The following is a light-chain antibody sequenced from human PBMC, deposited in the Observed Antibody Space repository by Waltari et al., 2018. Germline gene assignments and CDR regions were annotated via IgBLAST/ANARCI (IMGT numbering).Light chain of an antibody. CDR3: QQSYSTPPFT. V-gene: IGKV1-39*01. Sequence: DIQMTQSTSSLSASVGDRVTITCRASQSISSYLNWYQQKPGKAPKLLIYDASSLQSLVPSRFSGSGSGTDFTLTISSLQPEDFATYYCQQSYSTPPFTFGPGTKVDIK. CDR2: DAS. CDR1: QSISSY. J-gene: IGKJ3*01.